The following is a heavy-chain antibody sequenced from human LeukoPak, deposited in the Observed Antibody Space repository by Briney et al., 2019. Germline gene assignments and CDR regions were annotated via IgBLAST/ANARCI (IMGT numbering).Heavy chain of an antibody. CDR3: EKPIDYGDYAAFDI. D-gene: IGHD4-17*01. CDR1: GFTFSSYA. CDR2: ISGSGGST. Sequence: PGGSLRLSCAASGFTFSSYAMSWVRQAPGKGLEWVSAISGSGGSTYYADSVKGWFTISRDNSKNTLYLQMNSLRADDTAVYYCEKPIDYGDYAAFDIWGQGTIVTVSS. V-gene: IGHV3-23*01. J-gene: IGHJ3*02.